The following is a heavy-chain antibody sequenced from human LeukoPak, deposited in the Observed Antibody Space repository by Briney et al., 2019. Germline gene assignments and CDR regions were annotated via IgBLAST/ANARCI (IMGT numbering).Heavy chain of an antibody. V-gene: IGHV3-21*01. J-gene: IGHJ3*02. CDR1: GFTFSSYS. Sequence: GGSLRLSCAASGFTFSSYSMNWVRQAPGKRLEWVSSISSSSSYIYYADSVKGRFTISRDDAKNSLYLQMNSLRTDDTAIYYCATGWNDGRHFDIWGQGTMVTVSS. CDR3: ATGWNDGRHFDI. D-gene: IGHD1-26*01. CDR2: ISSSSSYI.